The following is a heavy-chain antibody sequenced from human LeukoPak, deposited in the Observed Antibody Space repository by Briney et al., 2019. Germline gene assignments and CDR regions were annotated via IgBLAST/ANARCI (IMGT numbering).Heavy chain of an antibody. CDR3: ARAYCSGGSCPYWYFDL. J-gene: IGHJ2*01. CDR2: INNDGSTT. V-gene: IGHV3-74*01. Sequence: PAESLKLSCAASGFNFTMYWMHWVRQAPGKGLVWVSRINNDGSTTSHADSVKGRFTISRDNAKNTLYLHMNSLRAEDAAVYYCARAYCSGGSCPYWYFDLWGRGTLVTVSS. CDR1: GFNFTMYW. D-gene: IGHD2-15*01.